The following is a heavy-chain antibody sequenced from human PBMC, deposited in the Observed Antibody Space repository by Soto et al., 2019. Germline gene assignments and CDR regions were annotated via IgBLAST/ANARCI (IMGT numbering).Heavy chain of an antibody. CDR1: GFTFSTYW. CDR2: IRQDGSEK. J-gene: IGHJ6*02. CDR3: ATSSHRDSARVYV. Sequence: PGGSLRLSCAASGFTFSTYWMIWVRQAPGKGLEWVANIRQDGSEKYYVDSVRGRLTVSRDNAKSSLYLQMNSLRVEDMAVYYCATSSHRDSARVYVWGQGTTVTVSS. V-gene: IGHV3-7*01.